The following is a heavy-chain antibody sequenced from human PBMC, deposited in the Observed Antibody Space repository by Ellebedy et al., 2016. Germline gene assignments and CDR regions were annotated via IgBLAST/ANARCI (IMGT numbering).Heavy chain of an antibody. Sequence: ASVKVSXXASGYTFTGYYMHWVRQAPGQGLEWMGWINPNSGGTNYAQKFQGRVTMTRDTSISTAYMELSRLRSDDTAVYYCARDGESSSWYAFDYWGQGTLVTVSS. CDR1: GYTFTGYY. J-gene: IGHJ4*02. CDR2: INPNSGGT. CDR3: ARDGESSSWYAFDY. V-gene: IGHV1-2*02. D-gene: IGHD6-13*01.